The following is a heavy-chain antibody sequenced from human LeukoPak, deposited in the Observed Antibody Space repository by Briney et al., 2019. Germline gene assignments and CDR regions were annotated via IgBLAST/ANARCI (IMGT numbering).Heavy chain of an antibody. CDR2: IYYSGST. D-gene: IGHD3-22*01. J-gene: IGHJ4*02. CDR3: ARSIVVVDFDY. V-gene: IGHV4-59*08. Sequence: PSETLSLTCTVSGGSISSYYRSWIRQPPGKGLEWIGYIYYSGSTNYNPSLKSRVTISVDTSKNQFSLKLSSVTAADTAVYYCARSIVVVDFDYWGQGTLVTVSS. CDR1: GGSISSYY.